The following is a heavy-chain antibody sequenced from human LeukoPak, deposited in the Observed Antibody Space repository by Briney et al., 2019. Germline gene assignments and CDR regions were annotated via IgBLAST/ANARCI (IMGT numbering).Heavy chain of an antibody. Sequence: GGSLRLSCAASGFTFSSYWMSWVRQAPGKGLEWVANIKQDGSEKYYVGSVKGRFTISRDNAKNSLYLQMNSLRAEDTAVYYCARGLYYYDSSGFDYWGQGTLVTVSS. CDR1: GFTFSSYW. V-gene: IGHV3-7*01. D-gene: IGHD3-22*01. CDR2: IKQDGSEK. J-gene: IGHJ4*02. CDR3: ARGLYYYDSSGFDY.